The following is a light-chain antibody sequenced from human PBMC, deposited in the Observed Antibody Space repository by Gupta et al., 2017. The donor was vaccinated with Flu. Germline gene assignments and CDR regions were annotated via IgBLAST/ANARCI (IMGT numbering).Light chain of an antibody. Sequence: EIVLTQSPGTLSFSPGERATLPCRASQSVSSSYLAWYQQKPGQAPRLLIYGASSRATGIPDRFSGSGSGTDFTLTISRLEPEDFAVYYCQQDGSSAQTFGQGTKMEIK. J-gene: IGKJ2*01. V-gene: IGKV3-20*01. CDR1: QSVSSSY. CDR3: QQDGSSAQT. CDR2: GAS.